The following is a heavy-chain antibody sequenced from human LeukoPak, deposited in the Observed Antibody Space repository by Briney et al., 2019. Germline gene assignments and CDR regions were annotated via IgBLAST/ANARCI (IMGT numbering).Heavy chain of an antibody. Sequence: PGGSLRLSCAASGFTFSSHAMSWVRQAPGKGLEWVSAISGSGGSTYYADSVXGRFTISRDNSKNTLYLQMNSLRAEDTAVYYCAKWEYQLLLTPRSFDYWGQGTLVTVSS. CDR2: ISGSGGST. CDR1: GFTFSSHA. J-gene: IGHJ4*02. CDR3: AKWEYQLLLTPRSFDY. D-gene: IGHD2-2*01. V-gene: IGHV3-23*01.